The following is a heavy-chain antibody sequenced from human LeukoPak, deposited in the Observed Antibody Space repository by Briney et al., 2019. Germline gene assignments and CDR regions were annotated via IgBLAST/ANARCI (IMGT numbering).Heavy chain of an antibody. Sequence: GGSLRLSCAASGFNVSSNYMSWVRQAPGKGLEWVSLLYSGGSAFHADSVKGRFTISRDNSKNTLYLQLNSLRAEDTAVYYCARAGGGYSYGYYYHFYMDVWGKGTTVTVSS. D-gene: IGHD5-18*01. V-gene: IGHV3-53*01. J-gene: IGHJ6*03. CDR1: GFNVSSNY. CDR3: ARAGGGYSYGYYYHFYMDV. CDR2: LYSGGSA.